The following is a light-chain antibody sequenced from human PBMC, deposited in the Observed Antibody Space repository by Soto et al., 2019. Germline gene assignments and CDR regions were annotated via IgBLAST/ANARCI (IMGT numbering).Light chain of an antibody. CDR3: CSYADSNTYV. V-gene: IGLV2-23*02. J-gene: IGLJ1*01. CDR2: EVS. CDR1: SSDVGNFRL. Sequence: QAVVAQPASVSGSPGQSITISCTGTSSDVGNFRLVSWYQQHPGKVPKLVMFEVSKRPSWVSNRLSGSKSGNTASLTISGLQAEDEADYYCCSYADSNTYVFGSGTKLTVL.